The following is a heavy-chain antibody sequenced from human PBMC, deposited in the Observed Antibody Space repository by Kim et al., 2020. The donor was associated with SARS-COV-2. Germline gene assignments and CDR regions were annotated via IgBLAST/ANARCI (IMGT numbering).Heavy chain of an antibody. CDR3: ASQVGATGR. Sequence: SETLSLTCTVSGGSISSSSYYWGWIRQPPGKGLEWIGSIYYSGSTYYNPSLKSRVTISVDTSKNQFSLKLSSVTAADTAVYYCASQVGATGRWGQGTLVTVSS. V-gene: IGHV4-39*01. CDR1: GGSISSSSYY. CDR2: IYYSGST. D-gene: IGHD1-26*01. J-gene: IGHJ4*02.